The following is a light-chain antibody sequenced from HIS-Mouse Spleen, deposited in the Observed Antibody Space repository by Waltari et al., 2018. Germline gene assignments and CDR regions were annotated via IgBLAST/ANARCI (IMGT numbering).Light chain of an antibody. CDR2: KAA. CDR1: ESSSSW. CDR3: QQYNSYSYT. V-gene: IGKV1-5*03. Sequence: DIQMTQSPSTPSASVGDRVTITCRASESSSSWLAWYQQKQGKAPKLLIYKAASLESGVPSRFSGSGSGTEFTLTISSLQPDDFATYYCQQYNSYSYTFGQGTKLEIK. J-gene: IGKJ2*01.